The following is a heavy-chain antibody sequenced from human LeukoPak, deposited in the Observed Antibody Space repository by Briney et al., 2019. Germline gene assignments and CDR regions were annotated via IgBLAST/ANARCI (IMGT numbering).Heavy chain of an antibody. J-gene: IGHJ5*02. CDR1: GFTFSSYS. Sequence: GGSLRLSCAASGFTFSSYSMNWVRQAPGKGLEWVSYISSSGSTIYYADSVKGRFTISRDNAKNSLYLQMNSLRAEDTAVYYCAKLLWVGDVVLGAVDPWGQGTLVTVSS. CDR3: AKLLWVGDVVLGAVDP. V-gene: IGHV3-48*04. D-gene: IGHD3-10*01. CDR2: ISSSGSTI.